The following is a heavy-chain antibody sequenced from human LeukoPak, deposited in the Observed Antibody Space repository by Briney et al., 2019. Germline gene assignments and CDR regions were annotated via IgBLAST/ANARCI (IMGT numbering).Heavy chain of an antibody. CDR2: IYYTGTT. CDR3: ARDRIPGWSGDGMDV. CDR1: GVSISRFY. J-gene: IGHJ6*02. Sequence: PSETLSLTCNVSGVSISRFYWSWIRQPPEKGLEWSADIYYTGTTSYNPSVKSRVTISVDTSKNLLSLKLTSVTAVDTAVYYCARDRIPGWSGDGMDVWGQGTTVIVSS. D-gene: IGHD3-10*01. V-gene: IGHV4-59*12.